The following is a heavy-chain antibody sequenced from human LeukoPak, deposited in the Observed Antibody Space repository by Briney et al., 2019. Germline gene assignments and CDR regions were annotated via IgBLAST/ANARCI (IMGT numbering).Heavy chain of an antibody. CDR2: INHSGST. Sequence: PSETLSLTCAVYGGSFSGYYWSWIRQPPGKGLEWIGEINHSGSTNYNPSLKSRVTISVDTSKNQFSLKLSSVTAADTAVYYCASRKDYVWGSYRFAYWGQGTLATVSS. CDR3: ASRKDYVWGSYRFAY. V-gene: IGHV4-34*01. J-gene: IGHJ4*02. D-gene: IGHD3-16*02. CDR1: GGSFSGYY.